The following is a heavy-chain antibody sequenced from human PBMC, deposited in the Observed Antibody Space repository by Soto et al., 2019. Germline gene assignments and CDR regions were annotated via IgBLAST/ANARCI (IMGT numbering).Heavy chain of an antibody. D-gene: IGHD1-7*01. CDR2: VSGSGGST. Sequence: EVQLLESGGGLVQPGGSLRLSCAASGFTFSSYAMSWVRQAPRKGLEWVSAVSGSGGSTYYADSVKGRFTISRDNSKNTLYLHMNSLRAEDTAVYYCAEVGELYYFDYWGQGTLVTVSS. CDR1: GFTFSSYA. J-gene: IGHJ4*02. V-gene: IGHV3-23*01. CDR3: AEVGELYYFDY.